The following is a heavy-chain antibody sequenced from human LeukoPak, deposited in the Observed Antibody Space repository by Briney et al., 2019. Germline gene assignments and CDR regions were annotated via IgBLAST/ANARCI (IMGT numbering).Heavy chain of an antibody. CDR3: AKEVKIGATGTVGFDP. Sequence: GGSLRLSCAASGLTFSTYTMSWIRQSPGKGLEWVSAVSGSGDNTYYADHVKGRFTISRDNSKSTVYLQMNSLRVEDTAVYYCAKEVKIGATGTVGFDPWGQGTLVTVSS. J-gene: IGHJ5*02. V-gene: IGHV3-23*01. CDR1: GLTFSTYT. D-gene: IGHD6-13*01. CDR2: VSGSGDNT.